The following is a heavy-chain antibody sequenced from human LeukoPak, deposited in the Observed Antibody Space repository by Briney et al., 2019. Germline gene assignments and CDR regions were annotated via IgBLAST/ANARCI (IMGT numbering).Heavy chain of an antibody. V-gene: IGHV3-30-3*01. D-gene: IGHD6-13*01. CDR2: ISYDGSNK. Sequence: PGGSLRLSCAASGFTFSSYAMHWVRQAPGKGLEWVAVISYDGSNKYYADSVKGRFTISRDNSKNTLYLQMNSLRAEDTAVYYCARDKQQLAPDAFDIWGQGTMVTVSS. CDR1: GFTFSSYA. J-gene: IGHJ3*02. CDR3: ARDKQQLAPDAFDI.